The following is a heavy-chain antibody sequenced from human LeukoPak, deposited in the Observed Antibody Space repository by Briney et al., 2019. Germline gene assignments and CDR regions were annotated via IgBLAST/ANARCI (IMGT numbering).Heavy chain of an antibody. D-gene: IGHD6-6*01. Sequence: MPSETLSLTCAVHGGSFSGYYWSWIRQPPGKGLERIGDINHRGSTNYNPSLKSRVSISVDTSKNQFSLKLSSETAADTAVYYCARGIAARHYYYYYIDVWGKGTTVTASS. CDR3: ARGIAARHYYYYYIDV. V-gene: IGHV4-34*01. CDR2: INHRGST. J-gene: IGHJ6*03. CDR1: GGSFSGYY.